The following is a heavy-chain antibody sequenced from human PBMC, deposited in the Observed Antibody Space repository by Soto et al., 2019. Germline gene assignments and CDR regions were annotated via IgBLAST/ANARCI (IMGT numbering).Heavy chain of an antibody. D-gene: IGHD6-25*01. Sequence: SVKVSCKASGGTFSSYAISWVRQAPGQGLEWMGGIIPIFGTANYAQKFQGRVTITAEEPTTTAYMELSSLSLEDTAVYYCERGFSAAFPHHLQNDAFDFGGQGTRVPVSS. CDR1: GGTFSSYA. CDR2: IIPIFGTA. CDR3: ERGFSAAFPHHLQNDAFDF. J-gene: IGHJ3*01. V-gene: IGHV1-69*13.